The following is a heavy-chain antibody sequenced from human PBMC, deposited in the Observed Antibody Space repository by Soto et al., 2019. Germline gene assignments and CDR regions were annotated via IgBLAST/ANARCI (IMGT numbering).Heavy chain of an antibody. CDR3: VRSGYSSGWYYFDY. CDR1: GLTFSDSA. J-gene: IGHJ4*02. V-gene: IGHV3-73*01. Sequence: GGSLRLSCAASGLTFSDSAIHWVRQASGKGLEWVGRIRSKTNNYATTYAASVKGRFTISRDDSKNSLHLQMNSLKTEDTAVYYCVRSGYSSGWYYFDYWGQGTLVTVSS. CDR2: IRSKTNNYAT. D-gene: IGHD6-19*01.